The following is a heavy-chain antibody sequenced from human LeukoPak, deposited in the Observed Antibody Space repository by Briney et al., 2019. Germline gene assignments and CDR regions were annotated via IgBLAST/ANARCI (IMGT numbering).Heavy chain of an antibody. D-gene: IGHD2-2*01. CDR3: AAGPPLAATPFDY. CDR1: RFTFTSSA. CDR2: IVVGSGNT. V-gene: IGHV1-58*02. Sequence: ASVKVSCKASRFTFTSSAMQWVRQARGQRLEWIGWIVVGSGNTNYAQKFQGRVTITRDMSTSTVYMELSSLRSEDTAVYYCAAGPPLAATPFDYWGQGTLVTVSS. J-gene: IGHJ4*02.